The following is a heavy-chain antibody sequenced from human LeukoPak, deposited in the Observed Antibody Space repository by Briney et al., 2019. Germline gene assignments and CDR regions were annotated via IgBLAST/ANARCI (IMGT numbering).Heavy chain of an antibody. CDR2: INPNSGGT. J-gene: IGHJ3*02. CDR1: GYTFTGYY. Sequence: ASVKVSCKASGYTFTGYYIHWVRQAPGQGLEWMGWINPNSGGTNYAQKFQGRFTMTRDTSISTAYMELSRLRSDDTAGYYCARGHYYADTPGAFDIWGQGTMVTVSS. D-gene: IGHD3-10*01. V-gene: IGHV1-2*02. CDR3: ARGHYYADTPGAFDI.